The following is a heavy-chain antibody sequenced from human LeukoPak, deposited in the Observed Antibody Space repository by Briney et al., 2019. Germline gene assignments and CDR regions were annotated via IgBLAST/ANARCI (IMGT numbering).Heavy chain of an antibody. D-gene: IGHD3-9*01. CDR2: INHSGST. CDR3: ARRYYDILTGYYDY. J-gene: IGHJ4*02. Sequence: PSETLSLTCAVYGGSFSGYYWSWIRQPPGKGLEWIGEINHSGSTNYNPSLKSRVTISVDTSKNQFSLRLSSVTAADTAVYYCARRYYDILTGYYDYWGQGTLVTVSS. V-gene: IGHV4-34*01. CDR1: GGSFSGYY.